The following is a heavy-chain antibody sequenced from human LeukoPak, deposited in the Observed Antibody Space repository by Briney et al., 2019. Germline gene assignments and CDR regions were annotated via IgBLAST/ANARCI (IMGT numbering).Heavy chain of an antibody. CDR2: INHSGST. V-gene: IGHV4-34*01. Sequence: PSETLSLTCAVYGGSFSGYYWSWIRQPPGKGLEWIGEINHSGSTNYNPSLKSRVTISVDTSKNQFSLKLSSVTAADTAVYYCERGPVYYYYGMDVWGQGTTVTVSS. CDR1: GGSFSGYY. CDR3: ERGPVYYYYGMDV. J-gene: IGHJ6*02.